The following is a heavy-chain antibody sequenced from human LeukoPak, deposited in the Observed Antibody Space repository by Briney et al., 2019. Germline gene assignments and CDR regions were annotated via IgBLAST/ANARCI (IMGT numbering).Heavy chain of an antibody. V-gene: IGHV3-21*01. D-gene: IGHD2-15*01. Sequence: PGGSLRLSCAASGFTFSNYWMSWVRQAPGKGLEWVSSISSSSSYIYYADSVKGRFTISRDNAKNSLYLQMNSLRAEDTAVYYCARDTPLDYWGQGTLVTVSS. CDR1: GFTFSNYW. CDR2: ISSSSSYI. J-gene: IGHJ4*02. CDR3: ARDTPLDY.